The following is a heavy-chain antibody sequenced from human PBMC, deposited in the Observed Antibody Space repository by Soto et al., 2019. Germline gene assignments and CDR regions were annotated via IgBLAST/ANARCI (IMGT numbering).Heavy chain of an antibody. CDR2: VIHGGTS. CDR3: ARASFIRSGDLFPGLDV. D-gene: IGHD3-10*01. V-gene: IGHV4-34*12. Sequence: QVQLQQWGAGLLKPSETLSLTCAVHGGSFSGYYWDWIRQPPGKGLEWIGEVIHGGTSNYNPSLTSRALISDATPNRESSLKRTAVTPGNTVLYSGARASFIRSGDLFPGLDVWGQGTTITVSS. CDR1: GGSFSGYY. J-gene: IGHJ6*02.